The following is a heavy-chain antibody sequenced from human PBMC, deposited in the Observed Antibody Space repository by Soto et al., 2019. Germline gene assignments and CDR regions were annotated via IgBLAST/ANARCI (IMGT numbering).Heavy chain of an antibody. CDR3: VRGRGGGLFDP. D-gene: IGHD2-15*01. Sequence: GGSLRLSCAGSGFTFGDSYMSWIRQAPGKGREWLSCSSPGSRYPAYADSVKGRFTISRDNAKRSLYLQMMSLTAEDPAIYYCVRGRGGGLFDPWGQGTMVTVSS. J-gene: IGHJ5*02. V-gene: IGHV3-11*06. CDR2: SSPGSRYP. CDR1: GFTFGDSY.